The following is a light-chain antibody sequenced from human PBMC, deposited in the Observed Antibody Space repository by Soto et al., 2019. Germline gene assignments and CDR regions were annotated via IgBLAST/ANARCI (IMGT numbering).Light chain of an antibody. CDR2: EVS. Sequence: QSALTQPASVSGSPGQSITISCTGTSSDVGGYNFVSWYQQHPGKAPKLMIYEVSNRPSGVSNRFSGSKSGNTASLTISGLQAEDEADYYCSSYTGSSTEIFGTGTKSPS. J-gene: IGLJ1*01. V-gene: IGLV2-14*01. CDR1: SSDVGGYNF. CDR3: SSYTGSSTEI.